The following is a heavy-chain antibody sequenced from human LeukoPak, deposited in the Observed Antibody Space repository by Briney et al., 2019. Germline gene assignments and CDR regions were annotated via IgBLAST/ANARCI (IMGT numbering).Heavy chain of an antibody. V-gene: IGHV4-34*01. CDR1: GGSFNGYY. D-gene: IGHD1-26*01. Sequence: SETLSLTCADYGGSFNGYYWSWIRQPPGKGLEWIGKINHSGSTNYNPSLKSRVTISVDTSENQFSLKLSSVTAADTAVYYSARSIVGATIDYWGQGTLVTVSS. CDR3: ARSIVGATIDY. J-gene: IGHJ4*02. CDR2: INHSGST.